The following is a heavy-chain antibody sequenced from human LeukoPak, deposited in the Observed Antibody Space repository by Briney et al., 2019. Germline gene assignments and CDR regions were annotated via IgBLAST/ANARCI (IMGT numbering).Heavy chain of an antibody. J-gene: IGHJ6*03. V-gene: IGHV6-1*01. D-gene: IGHD6-6*01. CDR1: GDSVSSNSAA. CDR3: ARETYSSSSNYYYHYMDV. Sequence: SQTLSLTCAISGDSVSSNSAAWNWIRQSPSRGLEWLVRTYYRYKWYNDYAVSLKSRITINPDTPMHQVSLLLNSVTPDHTALYYCARETYSSSSNYYYHYMDVWGKGSTVTVSS. CDR2: TYYRYKWYN.